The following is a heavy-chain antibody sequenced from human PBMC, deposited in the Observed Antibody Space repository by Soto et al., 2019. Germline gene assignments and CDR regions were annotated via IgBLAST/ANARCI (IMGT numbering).Heavy chain of an antibody. J-gene: IGHJ4*02. CDR2: INPNSGGT. Sequence: GAAVKVSCKACGCTFTGYYMHWVRQAPGQGLEWMGWINPNSGGTNYAQKFQGRVTMTRDTSISTAYMELSRLRSDDTAVYYCAVDPVVVTADDDYWGQGTLVTVSS. V-gene: IGHV1-2*02. CDR3: AVDPVVVTADDDY. D-gene: IGHD2-21*02. CDR1: GCTFTGYY.